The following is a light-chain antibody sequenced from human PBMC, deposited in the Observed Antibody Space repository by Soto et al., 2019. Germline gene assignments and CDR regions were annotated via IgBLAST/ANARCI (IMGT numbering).Light chain of an antibody. CDR3: QQYNGYSTWT. CDR1: RNISFY. CDR2: NAS. Sequence: DIQMTQSPSTLSASVGDRVTITCRASRNISFYLAWYQQKPGKTPKILIFNASTLKSEVLSRFSGSGSGTEFTLTINVLQLDDFATYYCQQYNGYSTWTFGQGTKVDIK. V-gene: IGKV1-5*01. J-gene: IGKJ1*01.